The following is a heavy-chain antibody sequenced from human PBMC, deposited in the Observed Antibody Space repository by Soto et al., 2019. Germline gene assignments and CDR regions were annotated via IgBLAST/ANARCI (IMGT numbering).Heavy chain of an antibody. J-gene: IGHJ4*02. CDR3: ASRGIGWEFPFDH. Sequence: QVQLQESGPGLMKPSETLSLTCTVSGDSVNNDAYYWSWIRQPPGKGLEWIGYIYHSGITYYNPSLRSRVIMSIDMSENQLSLRLISVTAADTAVYYCASRGIGWEFPFDHWGQGTLVNVSS. CDR1: GDSVNNDAYY. V-gene: IGHV4-61*08. D-gene: IGHD1-26*01. CDR2: IYHSGIT.